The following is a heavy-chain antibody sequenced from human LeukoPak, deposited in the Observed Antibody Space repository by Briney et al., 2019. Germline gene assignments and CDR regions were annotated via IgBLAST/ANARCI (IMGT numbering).Heavy chain of an antibody. V-gene: IGHV4-59*01. CDR1: GGXXXSYY. CDR3: ARDYGDYEGDYFDY. D-gene: IGHD4-17*01. Sequence: SETLSLTCTVYGGXXXSYYWSWIRQPXXXXLXWIGYIYYSGSTNYNPSLKSRVTISVDTSKNQFSLKLSSVTAADTAVYYCARDYGDYEGDYFDYWGQGTLVTVSS. J-gene: IGHJ4*02. CDR2: IYYSGST.